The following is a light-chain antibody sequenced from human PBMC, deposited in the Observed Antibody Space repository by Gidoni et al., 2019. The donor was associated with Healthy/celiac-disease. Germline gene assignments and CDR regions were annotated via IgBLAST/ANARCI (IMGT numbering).Light chain of an antibody. CDR2: GAS. V-gene: IGKV3-15*01. CDR1: KSVSSN. CDR3: QQYNNWPPRT. Sequence: EIVMTQSPATLSVSPGERATLSCRASKSVSSNLAWYQQKPGQAPRLLIYGASTRATGIPARFSGSGSGTEFTLTISSLQSEDFAVYYCQQYNNWPPRTFXQXTKLEIK. J-gene: IGKJ2*01.